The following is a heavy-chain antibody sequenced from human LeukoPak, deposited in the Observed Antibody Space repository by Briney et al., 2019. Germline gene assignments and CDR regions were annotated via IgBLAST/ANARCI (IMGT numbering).Heavy chain of an antibody. CDR2: ISSSSSYI. V-gene: IGHV3-21*01. J-gene: IGHJ4*02. Sequence: PGGSLRLSCAASGFTFSSYSMNWVRQAPGKGLEWVSSISSSSSYIYYADSVKGRLTISRDNAKNSLYLQMNSLRAEDTAVYYCARDKGDYYYGSGSRYFDYWGQGTLVTVSS. CDR3: ARDKGDYYYGSGSRYFDY. D-gene: IGHD3-10*01. CDR1: GFTFSSYS.